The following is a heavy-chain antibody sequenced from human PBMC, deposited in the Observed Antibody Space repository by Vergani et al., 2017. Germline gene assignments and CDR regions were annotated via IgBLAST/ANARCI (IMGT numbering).Heavy chain of an antibody. J-gene: IGHJ4*02. CDR2: ISGIGVSA. V-gene: IGHV3-23*01. D-gene: IGHD3-10*01. Sequence: EVQLLESGGGLVQPGGSLRLTCAASEFTFSNYAMNWVRQAPGKGLEWVSGISGIGVSAYYTDSVKGRFTISRDNSKNMLLLQMNNLRTEDTAIYYCAKQYFVSGNYLFDYWGQGTLVTVSS. CDR3: AKQYFVSGNYLFDY. CDR1: EFTFSNYA.